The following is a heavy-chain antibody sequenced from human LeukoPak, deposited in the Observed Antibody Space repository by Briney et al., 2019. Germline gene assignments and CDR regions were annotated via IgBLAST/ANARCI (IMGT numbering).Heavy chain of an antibody. J-gene: IGHJ5*02. Sequence: PGGSLRLSCAASGFTFDDYAMHWVRQAPGKGLQWVSGISWNSGGIGYADSVKGRFTISRDNAKNSLYLQMNSLRAEDTALYYCAKDAYYDILTGVHWFDPWGQGTLVTVSS. D-gene: IGHD3-9*01. CDR2: ISWNSGGI. CDR3: AKDAYYDILTGVHWFDP. V-gene: IGHV3-9*01. CDR1: GFTFDDYA.